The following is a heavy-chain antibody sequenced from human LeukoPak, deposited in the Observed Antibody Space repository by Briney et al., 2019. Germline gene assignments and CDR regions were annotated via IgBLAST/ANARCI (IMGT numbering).Heavy chain of an antibody. CDR1: GFTFSSYA. CDR2: ISYDGSNK. CDR3: AKVIARYSSRGAFDI. D-gene: IGHD6-13*01. V-gene: IGHV3-30-3*01. J-gene: IGHJ3*02. Sequence: GGSLRLSCAASGFTFSSYAMHWVRQAPGKGLEWVAVISYDGSNKYYADSVKGRFTISRDNSKNTLYLQMNSLRAEDTAVYYCAKVIARYSSRGAFDIWGQGTMVTVSS.